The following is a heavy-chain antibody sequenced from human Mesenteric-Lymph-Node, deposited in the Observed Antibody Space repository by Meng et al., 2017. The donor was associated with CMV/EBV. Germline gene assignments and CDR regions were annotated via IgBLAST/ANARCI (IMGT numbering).Heavy chain of an antibody. D-gene: IGHD6-19*01. CDR1: GFTFSGYS. V-gene: IGHV3-21*01. Sequence: GESLKISCAASGFTFSGYSMNWVRQAPGKGLEWVSLISSSSSYKYHADSVKGRFTISRDNAKNSLYLQMTSLRAEDTAVYYCAKQYTNGWYFFDYWGQGTLVTVSS. CDR3: AKQYTNGWYFFDY. CDR2: ISSSSSYK. J-gene: IGHJ4*02.